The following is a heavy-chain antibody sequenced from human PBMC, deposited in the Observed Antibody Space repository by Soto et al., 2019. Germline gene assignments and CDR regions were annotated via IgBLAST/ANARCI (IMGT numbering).Heavy chain of an antibody. Sequence: QIHLVQSGGEVKNPGASVKVSCKTSGYTFITYGISWVRQAPGHGLEWMGWITPFNDNTHYTQNLQGRVTMTTGTPTNTAYFVLPSLTSHAPAVYFGARTEKGDYVTPLDNWGQGTLITVAS. V-gene: IGHV1-18*01. D-gene: IGHD3-10*02. J-gene: IGHJ4*02. CDR1: GYTFITYG. CDR2: ITPFNDNT. CDR3: ARTEKGDYVTPLDN.